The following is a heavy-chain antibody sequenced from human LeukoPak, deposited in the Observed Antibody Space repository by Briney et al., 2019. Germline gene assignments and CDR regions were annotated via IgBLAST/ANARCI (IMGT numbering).Heavy chain of an antibody. CDR1: GFNFSSYE. Sequence: PGGSLRIFCAASGFNFSSYEMNWGRQAPGKGLEWVSYISSSGSTIYYADSVKGRFTISRDNAKTSLYLQMNSLRAEDTAVYYCAKGRGRIAVAGRNYFDYWGQGTLVTVSS. V-gene: IGHV3-48*03. J-gene: IGHJ4*02. CDR3: AKGRGRIAVAGRNYFDY. CDR2: ISSSGSTI. D-gene: IGHD6-19*01.